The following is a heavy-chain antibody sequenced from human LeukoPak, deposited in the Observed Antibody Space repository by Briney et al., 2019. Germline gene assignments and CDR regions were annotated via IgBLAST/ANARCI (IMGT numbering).Heavy chain of an antibody. J-gene: IGHJ4*02. CDR3: ARGNSNYGFGLKYYFDY. D-gene: IGHD4-4*01. CDR2: IYYSGGT. CDR1: GGSISSYY. V-gene: IGHV4-59*01. Sequence: PSETLSLTCTVSGGSISSYYWSWIRQPPGKGLEWIGYIYYSGGTNYNPSLKSRVTISVDTSKNQFSLKLSSVTAADTAVYYCARGNSNYGFGLKYYFDYWGQGTLVTVSS.